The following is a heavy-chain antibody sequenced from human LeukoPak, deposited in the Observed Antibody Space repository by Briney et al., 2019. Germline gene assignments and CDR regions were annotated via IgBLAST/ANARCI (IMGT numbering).Heavy chain of an antibody. Sequence: GASVKVSCKASGGIFSSYAISWVRQAPGQGLEWMGGIIPIFGTANYAQKFQGRVTITADESTSTACMELSSLRSEDTAVYYCARDSRSGYDSGFDYWGQGTLVTVSS. D-gene: IGHD5-12*01. CDR1: GGIFSSYA. CDR2: IIPIFGTA. CDR3: ARDSRSGYDSGFDY. V-gene: IGHV1-69*13. J-gene: IGHJ4*02.